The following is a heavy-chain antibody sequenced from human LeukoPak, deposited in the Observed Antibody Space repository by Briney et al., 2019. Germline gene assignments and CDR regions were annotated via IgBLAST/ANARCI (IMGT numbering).Heavy chain of an antibody. J-gene: IGHJ4*02. D-gene: IGHD5-18*01. Sequence: GASVRVSCKASGYTFTSYGISWVRQAPGQGLEWMGWINPNSGGTNYAQKFQGRVTMTRDTSISTAYMELSRLRSDDTAVYYCARTSLIGGYSYASPYYFDYWGQGTLVTVSS. CDR2: INPNSGGT. V-gene: IGHV1-2*02. CDR1: GYTFTSYG. CDR3: ARTSLIGGYSYASPYYFDY.